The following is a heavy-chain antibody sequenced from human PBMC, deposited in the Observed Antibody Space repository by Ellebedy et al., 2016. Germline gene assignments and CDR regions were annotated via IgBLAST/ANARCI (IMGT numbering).Heavy chain of an antibody. CDR3: ARDHALGGATYAPY. V-gene: IGHV3-23*01. CDR2: ISGSGGST. D-gene: IGHD1-26*01. CDR1: GFTFSSYA. J-gene: IGHJ4*02. Sequence: GESLKISXAASGFTFSSYAMSWVRQAPGKGLEWVSAISGSGGSTYYADSVKGRFTISRDNAKNSLYLQMNSLRAEDTAVYYCARDHALGGATYAPYWGQGTLVTVSS.